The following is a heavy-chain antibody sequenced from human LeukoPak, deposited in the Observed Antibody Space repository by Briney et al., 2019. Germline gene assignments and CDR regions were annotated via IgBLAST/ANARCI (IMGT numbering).Heavy chain of an antibody. CDR3: AREGDYYGSGSSVQ. CDR1: GGSFSGYY. CDR2: INHSGST. V-gene: IGHV4-34*01. Sequence: SETLSLTCAVYGGSFSGYYWSWIRQPPGKGLEWIGEINHSGSTNYNPSLKSRVTISVDTSKNQFSLKLSSVTAADTAVYYRAREGDYYGSGSSVQWGQGTLVTVSS. D-gene: IGHD3-10*01. J-gene: IGHJ4*02.